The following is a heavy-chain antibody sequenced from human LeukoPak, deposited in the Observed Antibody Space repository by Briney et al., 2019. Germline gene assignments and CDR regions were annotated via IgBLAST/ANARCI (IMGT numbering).Heavy chain of an antibody. J-gene: IGHJ4*02. D-gene: IGHD3-16*01. Sequence: SETLSLTCAVYGGSFSGCYWSWIRQPPGKGLEWIGEINHSGSTNYNPSLKSRVTISVDTSKNQFSLKLSSVTAADTAVYYCARGSWGFDYWGQGTLVTVSS. CDR2: INHSGST. V-gene: IGHV4-34*01. CDR3: ARGSWGFDY. CDR1: GGSFSGCY.